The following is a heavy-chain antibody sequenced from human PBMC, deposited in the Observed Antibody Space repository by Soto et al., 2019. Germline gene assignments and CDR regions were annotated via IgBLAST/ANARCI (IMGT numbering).Heavy chain of an antibody. D-gene: IGHD1-7*01. Sequence: SLKGRFTISRDNAKNSLYLQMDSLRDEDTTVYYCARDWELPFDYWGQGTLVTVSS. CDR3: ARDWELPFDY. V-gene: IGHV3-21*01. J-gene: IGHJ4*02.